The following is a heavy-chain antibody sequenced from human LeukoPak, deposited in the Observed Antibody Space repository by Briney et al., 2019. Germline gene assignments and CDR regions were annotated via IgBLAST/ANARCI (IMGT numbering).Heavy chain of an antibody. J-gene: IGHJ5*02. V-gene: IGHV7-4-1*02. CDR1: GYSLIRYA. D-gene: IGHD4-17*01. CDR3: VRDVPDGDVTTFDR. Sequence: ASVKVSCKASGYSLIRYAINWVRQAPGQAPEWMGWINSYTGDPTYAQGFTGRFVFTIDTSVNTAYLQISSLEAEDIAVYYCVRDVPDGDVTTFDRWGQGTLITVSS. CDR2: INSYTGDP.